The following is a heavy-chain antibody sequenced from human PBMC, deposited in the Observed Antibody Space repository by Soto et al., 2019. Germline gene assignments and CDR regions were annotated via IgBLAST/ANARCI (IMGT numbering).Heavy chain of an antibody. CDR2: ISSSGSYI. V-gene: IGHV3-21*01. CDR3: SRVAIAAAGSGWFDP. D-gene: IGHD6-13*01. Sequence: EVQLVESGGGLVKPGGSLRLSCAASGFTFSTYSMNWVRQAPGKGPEWVSYISSSGSYIYYAESVKGRFTISRDNAKNQLYLQVNSLRAEDTAVYDCSRVAIAAAGSGWFDPWGQGTLVTVSS. J-gene: IGHJ5*02. CDR1: GFTFSTYS.